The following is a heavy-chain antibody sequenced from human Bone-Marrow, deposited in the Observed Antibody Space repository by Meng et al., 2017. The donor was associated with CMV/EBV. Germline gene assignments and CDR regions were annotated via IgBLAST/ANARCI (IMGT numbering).Heavy chain of an antibody. CDR3: ALTPLGYYDFWSGIRPHFDY. CDR2: IHYSGTT. CDR1: GGSISNYY. V-gene: IGHV4-59*12. Sequence: SETLSLTCTVSGGSISNYYWSWIRQPPGKRLEWIGYIHYSGTTNYNPSLKSRVTISVDTSKNQFSLKLSSVTAADTAVYYCALTPLGYYDFWSGIRPHFDYWGQGTLVTVSS. D-gene: IGHD3-3*01. J-gene: IGHJ4*02.